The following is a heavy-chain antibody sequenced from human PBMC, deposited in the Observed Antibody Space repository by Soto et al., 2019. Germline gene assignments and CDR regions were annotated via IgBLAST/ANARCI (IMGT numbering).Heavy chain of an antibody. D-gene: IGHD1-1*01. Sequence: SVKVSCKASGGTFSSYAISWVRQAPGQGLEWMGGIIPIFGTANYAQKFQGRVTITADKSTSTAYMELSSLRSEDTAVYYCARDQDNWNDAVDAFDIWGQGTMVTVSS. CDR3: ARDQDNWNDAVDAFDI. V-gene: IGHV1-69*06. CDR1: GGTFSSYA. J-gene: IGHJ3*02. CDR2: IIPIFGTA.